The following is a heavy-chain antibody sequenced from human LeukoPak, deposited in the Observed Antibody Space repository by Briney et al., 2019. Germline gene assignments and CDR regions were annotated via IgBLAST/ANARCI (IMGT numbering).Heavy chain of an antibody. J-gene: IGHJ4*02. V-gene: IGHV4-30-4*01. CDR2: IYYSGST. Sequence: SETLSLTCAVYGGSFSGYYWNWIRQPPGKGLEWIGYIYYSGSTYYNPSLKSRITISVDTSKNQFSLKLSSVTAADTAVYYCARAPYSSSSARHIDYWGQGTLITVSS. CDR1: GGSFSGYY. CDR3: ARAPYSSSSARHIDY. D-gene: IGHD6-6*01.